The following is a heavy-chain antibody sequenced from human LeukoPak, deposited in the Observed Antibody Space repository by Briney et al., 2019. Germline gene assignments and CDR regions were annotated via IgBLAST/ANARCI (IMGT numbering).Heavy chain of an antibody. V-gene: IGHV3-30*04. Sequence: GGSLRLSCAASGFIFSTYAMHWVRQAPGKGLEWVAVISSDGSNKYYADSVKGRFTISRDNSKNTLYLQMNSLRAEDTAVYYCARNYYYTMDVWGQGTTVTVSS. CDR2: ISSDGSNK. J-gene: IGHJ6*02. CDR1: GFIFSTYA. CDR3: ARNYYYTMDV.